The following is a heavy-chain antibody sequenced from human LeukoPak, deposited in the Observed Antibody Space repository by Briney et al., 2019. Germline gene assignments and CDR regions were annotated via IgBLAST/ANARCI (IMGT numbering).Heavy chain of an antibody. Sequence: GGSLRRSCAASGFTFSSYSMNWVRQAPGKGLEWVSSISSSSSYIYYADSVKGRFTISRDNAKNSLYLQMNSLRAEDTAVYYCARPQWLFRNDAFDIWGQGTMVTVSS. CDR3: ARPQWLFRNDAFDI. V-gene: IGHV3-21*01. CDR2: ISSSSSYI. D-gene: IGHD3-22*01. J-gene: IGHJ3*02. CDR1: GFTFSSYS.